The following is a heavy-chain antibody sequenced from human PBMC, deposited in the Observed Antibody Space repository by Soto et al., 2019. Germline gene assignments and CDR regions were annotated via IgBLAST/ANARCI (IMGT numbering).Heavy chain of an antibody. Sequence: SETLSLTCTVSGGSISSSSYYWGWIRQPPGKGLEWIGSIYYSGSTYYNPSLKSRVTISVDTSKNQFSLKLSSVTAADTAVYYCARRATTVNYFDYWGQGTLVTVSS. J-gene: IGHJ4*02. V-gene: IGHV4-39*01. CDR2: IYYSGST. CDR1: GGSISSSSYY. CDR3: ARRATTVNYFDY. D-gene: IGHD4-17*01.